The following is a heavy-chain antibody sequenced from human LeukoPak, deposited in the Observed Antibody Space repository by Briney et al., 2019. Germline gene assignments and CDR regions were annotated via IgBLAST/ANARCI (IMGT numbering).Heavy chain of an antibody. Sequence: SETLSLTCAVSGGSISSSNWWSWVRQPPGKGLEWIGEIYHSGSTNYNPSLKSRVTISVDKSKNQLSLKLSSVTAADTAVYYCARGGTHCSSTSCYAFDYWGQGTLVTVSS. CDR3: ARGGTHCSSTSCYAFDY. CDR1: GGSISSSNW. V-gene: IGHV4-4*02. CDR2: IYHSGST. J-gene: IGHJ4*02. D-gene: IGHD2-2*01.